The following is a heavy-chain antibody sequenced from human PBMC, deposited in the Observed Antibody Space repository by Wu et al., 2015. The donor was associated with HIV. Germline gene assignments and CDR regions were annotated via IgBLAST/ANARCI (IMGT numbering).Heavy chain of an antibody. J-gene: IGHJ4*02. D-gene: IGHD2-21*02. V-gene: IGHV1-8*01. Sequence: QVQLVQSGAEVKKPGASVKVSCKASGYTFTSYDINWVRQATGQGLEWMGWMNPNSGNTGYAQQFQGRVTMTRDTSTSTLYMELSSLSSEDTAVYYCARGRGDSPRYFDYVGPGNAGHRLL. CDR1: GYTFTSYD. CDR3: ARGRGDSPRYFDY. CDR2: MNPNSGNT.